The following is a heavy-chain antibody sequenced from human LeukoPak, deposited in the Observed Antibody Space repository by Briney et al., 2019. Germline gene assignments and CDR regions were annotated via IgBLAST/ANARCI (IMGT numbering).Heavy chain of an antibody. J-gene: IGHJ4*02. CDR2: IYSGGST. Sequence: GGSLRLSCAASGFTVSSNYMSWVRQAPGKGLEWVSVIYSGGSTYYADSVKGRFTISSDNSKNTLYLQMNSLRAEDTAVYYCARDSVLSSSWYYPFDYWGQGTLVTVSS. CDR3: ARDSVLSSSWYYPFDY. D-gene: IGHD6-13*01. CDR1: GFTVSSNY. V-gene: IGHV3-53*01.